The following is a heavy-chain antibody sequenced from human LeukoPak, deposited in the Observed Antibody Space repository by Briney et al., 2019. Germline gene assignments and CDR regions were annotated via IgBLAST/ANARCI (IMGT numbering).Heavy chain of an antibody. CDR3: AREGYYYDSSGYYFDAFDI. V-gene: IGHV4-30-4*01. D-gene: IGHD3-22*01. Sequence: SETLSLTCTVSGGSISSGGYYRSWIRQPPGKGLEWIGYIYYSGSTYYNPSLKSRVTISVDTSKNQFSLKLSSVTAADTAVYYCAREGYYYDSSGYYFDAFDIWGQGTMVTVSS. CDR2: IYYSGST. CDR1: GGSISSGGYY. J-gene: IGHJ3*02.